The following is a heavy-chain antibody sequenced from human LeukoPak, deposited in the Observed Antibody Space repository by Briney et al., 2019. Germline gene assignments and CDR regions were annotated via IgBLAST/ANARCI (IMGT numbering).Heavy chain of an antibody. CDR3: GKDRSYYASGSYYDY. V-gene: IGHV3-30*18. CDR2: ISYVGSNK. J-gene: IGHJ4*02. D-gene: IGHD3-10*01. CDR1: GFTFSSYG. Sequence: PGGSLRLSCAASGFTFSSYGMRWVRQAPGKGLEWVAVISYVGSNKYYADSVKGRFTISRDNSKNTLYLQMNSLRAEDTAVYYCGKDRSYYASGSYYDYWGQGTLVTVSS.